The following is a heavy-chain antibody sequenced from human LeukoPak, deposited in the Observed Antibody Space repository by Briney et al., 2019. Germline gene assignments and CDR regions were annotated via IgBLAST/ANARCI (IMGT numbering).Heavy chain of an antibody. CDR2: IYTSGST. Sequence: SETLSLTCAVYGGSFSGYYWSWIRQPPGKGLEWIGYIYTSGSTNYNPSLKSRVTISVDTSKNQFSLKLSSVTAADTAVYYCASGYSYGYFDYWGQGTLVTVSS. CDR3: ASGYSYGYFDY. V-gene: IGHV4-4*09. CDR1: GGSFSGYY. D-gene: IGHD5-18*01. J-gene: IGHJ4*02.